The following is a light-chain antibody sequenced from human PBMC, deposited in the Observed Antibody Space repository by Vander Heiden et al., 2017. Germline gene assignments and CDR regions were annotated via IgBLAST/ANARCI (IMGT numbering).Light chain of an antibody. CDR1: SSDVGAYNY. CDR2: EVS. CDR3: ISYAGSNNFL. Sequence: QSALTQPPSASGSLGQSVTISCTGTSSDVGAYNYVSWYQQHQGKAPKLMIYEVSKRPSGVPDRFSGSQSGNTASLTVSGLQAEDEADYYCISYAGSNNFLFGTGTEVTVL. V-gene: IGLV2-8*01. J-gene: IGLJ1*01.